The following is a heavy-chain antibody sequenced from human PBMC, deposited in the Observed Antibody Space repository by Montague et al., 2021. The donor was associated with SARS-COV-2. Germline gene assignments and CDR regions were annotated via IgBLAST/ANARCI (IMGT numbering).Heavy chain of an antibody. J-gene: IGHJ6*02. CDR1: GFPLSTSGIC. CDR2: XDWDDDK. D-gene: IGHD3-9*01. V-gene: IGHV2-70*11. Sequence: PALVKPTQTLTLTCTFSGFPLSTSGICVSWIRQPPGKALEWLARXDWDDDKYYSTSLKTRLTISKDTSKNQVVLTMTNMDPVDTATYYCARRTYDILTGYDYGMDVWGQGTTVTVSS. CDR3: ARRTYDILTGYDYGMDV.